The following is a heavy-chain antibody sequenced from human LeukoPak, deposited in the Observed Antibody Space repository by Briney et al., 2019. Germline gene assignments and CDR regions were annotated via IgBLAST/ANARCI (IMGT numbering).Heavy chain of an antibody. D-gene: IGHD6-19*01. V-gene: IGHV3-23*01. CDR3: AKDLRAVAGTGTFGY. Sequence: PGGSLRLSCAASGFTFSSYAMNWVRQAPGKGLEWVSAISGSGGSTYYADSVKGRFTISRDNSKNTLYLQMNSLRAEDTAVYYCAKDLRAVAGTGTFGYWGQGTLVTVSS. CDR1: GFTFSSYA. CDR2: ISGSGGST. J-gene: IGHJ4*02.